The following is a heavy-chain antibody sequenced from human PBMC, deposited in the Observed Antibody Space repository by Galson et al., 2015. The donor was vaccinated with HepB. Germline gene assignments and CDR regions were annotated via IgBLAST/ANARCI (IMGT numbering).Heavy chain of an antibody. CDR2: IYPGDSDT. Sequence: QSGAEVKKPGESLKISCKGSGYSFTSYWIGWVRQMPRKGLEWMGIIYPGDSDTRYSPSFQGQVTISADKSISTAYLQWSSLKASDTATYYCARQRVGYSSSRNFDYWGQGTLVTVSS. J-gene: IGHJ4*02. CDR1: GYSFTSYW. V-gene: IGHV5-51*01. CDR3: ARQRVGYSSSRNFDY. D-gene: IGHD6-13*01.